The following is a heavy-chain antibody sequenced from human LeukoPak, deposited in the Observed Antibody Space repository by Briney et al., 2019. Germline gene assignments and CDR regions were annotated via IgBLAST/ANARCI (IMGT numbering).Heavy chain of an antibody. J-gene: IGHJ4*02. CDR1: GYTFTSYG. CDR2: ISGYNGDT. V-gene: IGHV1-18*04. Sequence: ASVKVSCKASGYTFTSYGFSWVRQAPGQGLEWMGWISGYNGDTNYAQKFQGRVTMTTDTSTNTAYMKLRSLRSDDTAVYYCARATRYCSSTSCWAQIYYFDYWGQGTLVTVSS. D-gene: IGHD2-2*01. CDR3: ARATRYCSSTSCWAQIYYFDY.